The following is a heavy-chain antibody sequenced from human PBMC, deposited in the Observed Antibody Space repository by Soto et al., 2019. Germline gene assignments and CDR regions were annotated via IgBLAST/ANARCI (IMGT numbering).Heavy chain of an antibody. Sequence: GGALRLSCAASEFTFSDYYMSWIRQAPGKGLEWVSYISSSSSYTNYADSVKGRFTISRDNTKNSLYLQMNSLRAEDTAVYYCVRDRLDYAMDVWGQGTAVTVS. D-gene: IGHD2-21*01. CDR3: VRDRLDYAMDV. CDR2: ISSSSSYT. CDR1: EFTFSDYY. V-gene: IGHV3-11*05. J-gene: IGHJ6*02.